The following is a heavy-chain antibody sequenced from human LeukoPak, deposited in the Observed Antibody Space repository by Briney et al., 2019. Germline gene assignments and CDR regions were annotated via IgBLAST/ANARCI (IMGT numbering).Heavy chain of an antibody. CDR3: ARVGASYFGAGIFGGYSDY. CDR1: GGSSSGYY. D-gene: IGHD2-15*01. V-gene: IGHV4-34*01. Sequence: SETLSLTCAVYGGSSSGYYWSWIRQPPGKGLEWIGEINHSGSTNYNPSLKSRVTISVDTSKNQFSLKLSSVTAADTAVYYCARVGASYFGAGIFGGYSDYWGQGTLVTVSS. J-gene: IGHJ4*02. CDR2: INHSGST.